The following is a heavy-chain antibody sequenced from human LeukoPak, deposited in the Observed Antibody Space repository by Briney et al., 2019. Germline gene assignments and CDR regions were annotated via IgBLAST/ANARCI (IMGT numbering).Heavy chain of an antibody. CDR3: ARQSQRGSSY. CDR1: GESFRGPY. Sequence: SETLSLTCAVYGESFRGPYWSWVRQTPGKGLEWIGEINHFGTTKSNPSLKSRVTISVDTSKNQFSLNLTSVTAADTAVYYCARQSQRGSSYWGQGIRVTVSS. CDR2: INHFGTT. V-gene: IGHV4-34*01. D-gene: IGHD1-26*01. J-gene: IGHJ4*02.